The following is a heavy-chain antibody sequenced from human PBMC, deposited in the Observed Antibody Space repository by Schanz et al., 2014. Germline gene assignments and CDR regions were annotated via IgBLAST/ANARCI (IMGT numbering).Heavy chain of an antibody. CDR1: GYTFTRSG. D-gene: IGHD1-26*01. J-gene: IGHJ4*02. CDR3: ARDRDQWDGNYLDY. Sequence: QVQLVQSGGEVKTPGASVKVSCKASGYTFTRSGISWVRQAPGQGLEWMGWIGGSDGNTNFAQKFQARVTMTTDTYTSPGYMELRSLTSDDSAGYYCARDRDQWDGNYLDYWGQGTLVTVSS. CDR2: IGGSDGNT. V-gene: IGHV1-18*01.